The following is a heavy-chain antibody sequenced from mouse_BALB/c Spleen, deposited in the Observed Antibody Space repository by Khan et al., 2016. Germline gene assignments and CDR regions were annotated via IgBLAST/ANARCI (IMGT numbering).Heavy chain of an antibody. Sequence: EVKLLESGGGLVQPGGSLKLSCAASGFDFSRYWMSWVRQAPGKGLEWIGEINPDSSTINYTPSLKDKFIISRDNAKNTLYLQMSKVRSEDTALCYCARRAFGPPAWFVYWGQGTLVTVSA. CDR3: ARRAFGPPAWFVY. J-gene: IGHJ3*01. V-gene: IGHV4-1*02. CDR2: INPDSSTI. CDR1: GFDFSRYW. D-gene: IGHD3-1*01.